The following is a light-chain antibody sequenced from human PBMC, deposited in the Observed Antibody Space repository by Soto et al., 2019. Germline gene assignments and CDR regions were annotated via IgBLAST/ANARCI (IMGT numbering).Light chain of an antibody. V-gene: IGKV1-5*01. J-gene: IGKJ1*01. CDR2: DAS. Sequence: DIQLTQSPSTLSAFVGDRVTITCRASQGINGYLAWYHQKPGKAPKLLIYDASNLESGVPSRFSGSGSGTEFTLTISSLQPEDFGIYYCQQYENYWTFGQGTKVDIK. CDR1: QGINGY. CDR3: QQYENYWT.